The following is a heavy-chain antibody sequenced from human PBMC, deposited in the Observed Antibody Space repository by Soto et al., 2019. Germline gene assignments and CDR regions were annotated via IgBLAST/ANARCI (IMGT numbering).Heavy chain of an antibody. Sequence: ASVKVSCKASGGTFSSYAISWVRQAPGQGLEWMGGIIPIFGTANYAQKFQGRVTITADESTSTAYMELSSLRSEDTAVYYCATARITMIVVVSRFDYWGQGTLVTVSS. D-gene: IGHD3-22*01. J-gene: IGHJ4*02. CDR1: GGTFSSYA. CDR2: IIPIFGTA. V-gene: IGHV1-69*13. CDR3: ATARITMIVVVSRFDY.